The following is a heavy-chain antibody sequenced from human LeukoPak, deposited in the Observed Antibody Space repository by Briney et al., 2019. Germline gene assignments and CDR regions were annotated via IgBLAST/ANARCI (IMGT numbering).Heavy chain of an antibody. D-gene: IGHD3-22*01. CDR3: ARGVDYYDSSGYYY. J-gene: IGHJ4*02. CDR2: IYYSGST. CDR1: GGSISSGDYY. Sequence: PSQTLSLTCTVSGGSISSGDYYWSWIRQPPGKGLEGIGYIYYSGSTYYNPSLQSRVTISVDTSKNQFSLQLSSVTAADTAVYYCARGVDYYDSSGYYYWGQGPLVTVSS. V-gene: IGHV4-30-4*08.